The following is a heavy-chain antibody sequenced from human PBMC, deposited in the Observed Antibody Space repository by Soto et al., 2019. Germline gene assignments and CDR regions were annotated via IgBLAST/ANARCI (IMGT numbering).Heavy chain of an antibody. V-gene: IGHV3-23*01. D-gene: IGHD2-8*01. Sequence: GVSLRLSCAASGFTFSSCAMSWVRQAPGKGLEWGSAISGSGGSTYYADSVKGRFTISRANSKNTLYLQMHSLRAEDTAVYYCAKTLGLTDAFDIWGQGTMVTVSS. CDR1: GFTFSSCA. CDR3: AKTLGLTDAFDI. J-gene: IGHJ3*02. CDR2: ISGSGGST.